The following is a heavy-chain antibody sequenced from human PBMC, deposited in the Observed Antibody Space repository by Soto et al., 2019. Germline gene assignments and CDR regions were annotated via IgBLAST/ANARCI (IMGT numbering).Heavy chain of an antibody. V-gene: IGHV3-49*03. J-gene: IGHJ4*02. Sequence: GRALRVSCTAPGFTCVDNAMSWFRQAPGRGLEWVGFIRSKANGGTTEYAASVKGRFSISRDDSKSIAYLQMNSLKSEDTAVYYCSRDKSSWRSDYWGQGTLVTVSS. CDR1: GFTCVDNA. D-gene: IGHD6-13*01. CDR3: SRDKSSWRSDY. CDR2: IRSKANGGTT.